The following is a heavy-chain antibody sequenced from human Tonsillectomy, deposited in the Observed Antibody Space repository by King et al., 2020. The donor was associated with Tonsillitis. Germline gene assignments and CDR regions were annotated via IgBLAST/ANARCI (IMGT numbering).Heavy chain of an antibody. CDR1: GFTFSSYN. J-gene: IGHJ4*02. CDR3: ARGRAAAADY. CDR2: ISSSSSTI. V-gene: IGHV3-48*01. Sequence: VQLVESGGGLVQPGGSLRLSCAASGFTFSSYNMNWVRQAPGKGLEGVSFISSSSSTIYYADSVKGRFTISRDNAKNSLSLQMNSLRAEDTAVYYWARGRAAAADYWGQGTLVTVPS. D-gene: IGHD6-13*01.